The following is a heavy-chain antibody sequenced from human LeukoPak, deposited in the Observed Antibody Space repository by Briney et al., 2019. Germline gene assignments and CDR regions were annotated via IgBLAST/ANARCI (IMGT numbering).Heavy chain of an antibody. CDR1: GFTFSSYA. Sequence: GGSLRLSCAASGFTFSSYAMHWVRQAPGKGLEWVAVISYDGSNKYYADSVKGRFTISRDNSKNTLYLQMNSLRAEDTAVYYCARGGGYSSSFDYWGQGTLVTVSS. V-gene: IGHV3-30-3*01. CDR3: ARGGGYSSSFDY. J-gene: IGHJ4*02. D-gene: IGHD6-6*01. CDR2: ISYDGSNK.